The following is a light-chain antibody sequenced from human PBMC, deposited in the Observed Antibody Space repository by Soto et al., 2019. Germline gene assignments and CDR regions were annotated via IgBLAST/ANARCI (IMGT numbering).Light chain of an antibody. CDR2: DVN. J-gene: IGLJ1*01. CDR3: CSYAGDPYV. Sequence: QSVLTQPLSVSGSPGQSVTISCTGTSRDVGGYNFVSWYQQYPGKAPSLLIYDVNQRPPGVPGRFSGSKSGNTASLTISGLQAEDEADYYCCSYAGDPYVFGTGTKVTVL. V-gene: IGLV2-11*01. CDR1: SRDVGGYNF.